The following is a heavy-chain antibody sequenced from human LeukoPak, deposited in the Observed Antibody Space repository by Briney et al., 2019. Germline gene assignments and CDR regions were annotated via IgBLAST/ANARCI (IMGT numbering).Heavy chain of an antibody. Sequence: GASVKVSCKASGYTFTSYGISWVRQAPGQGLEWMGWISAYNGNTNYAQKLQGRVTMTTDTSTSTAYMELRSLRSDDTAVYYCARDLRIVVGHYYYYMDVWGKGTTVTIS. V-gene: IGHV1-18*01. CDR2: ISAYNGNT. J-gene: IGHJ6*03. CDR3: ARDLRIVVGHYYYYMDV. CDR1: GYTFTSYG. D-gene: IGHD3-22*01.